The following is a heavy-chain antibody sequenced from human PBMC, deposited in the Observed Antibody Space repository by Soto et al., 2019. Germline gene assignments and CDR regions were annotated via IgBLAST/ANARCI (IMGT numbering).Heavy chain of an antibody. CDR1: GGPISSGGYS. J-gene: IGHJ5*02. Sequence: SETLSLTCAVSGGPISSGGYSWSWIRHPPGKGLEWIGYMYHSGSTYYNPSLKSRVTISIDRSKDQFSLKLSSVTAADTAVYYCARSRITMVRGGNGRFVPWGKGTRVTVST. CDR2: MYHSGST. V-gene: IGHV4-30-2*02. D-gene: IGHD3-10*01. CDR3: ARSRITMVRGGNGRFVP.